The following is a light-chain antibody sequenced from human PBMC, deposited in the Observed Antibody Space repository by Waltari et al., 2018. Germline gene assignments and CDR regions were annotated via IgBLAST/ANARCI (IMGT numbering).Light chain of an antibody. Sequence: SYALTQPPSASVAPGSTARIPCGGNDIGRKSVHWSQQKPGQAPVLVIYYDSDRPSGIPERVSGSNSGNMATLTISRVEAGDEADYYCQVWDGSSGHLVFGTGTKVTVL. J-gene: IGLJ1*01. V-gene: IGLV3-21*04. CDR3: QVWDGSSGHLV. CDR2: YDS. CDR1: DIGRKS.